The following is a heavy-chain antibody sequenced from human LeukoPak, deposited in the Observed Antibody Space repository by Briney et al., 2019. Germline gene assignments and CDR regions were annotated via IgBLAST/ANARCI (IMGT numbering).Heavy chain of an antibody. V-gene: IGHV3-30*04. CDR2: ISYDGSNK. J-gene: IGHJ6*03. D-gene: IGHD1-26*01. CDR1: GFTFSSYA. CDR3: ARDRPGGYYYYYMDV. Sequence: PGGSLRLSCAASGFTFSSYAMHWVRQAPGKGLEWVAVISYDGSNKYYADSVKGRFTISRDNSKNTLYLQMNSLRAEDTAVYYCARDRPGGYYYYYMDVWGKGTTVTVSS.